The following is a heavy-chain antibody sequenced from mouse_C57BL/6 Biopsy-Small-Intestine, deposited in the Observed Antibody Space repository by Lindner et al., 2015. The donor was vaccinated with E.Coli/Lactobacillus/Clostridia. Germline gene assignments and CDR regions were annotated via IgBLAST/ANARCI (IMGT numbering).Heavy chain of an antibody. V-gene: IGHV9-3*02. Sequence: VKVSCKASGYTFSNYAMNWVRQAPGQGLEWMGWINTNTGNPTYAQGFTGQFVFSLDTSVSTAYLQISSLKAEDTAVYYCARGVERSRRASFTFDYWGQGTLVTVSS. CDR2: INTNTGNP. J-gene: IGHJ4*01. CDR1: GYTFSNYA. CDR3: ARGVERSRRASFTFDY. D-gene: IGHD1-1*01.